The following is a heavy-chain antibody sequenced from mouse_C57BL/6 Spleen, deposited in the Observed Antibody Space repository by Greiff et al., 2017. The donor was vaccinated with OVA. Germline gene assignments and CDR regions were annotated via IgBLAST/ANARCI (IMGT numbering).Heavy chain of an antibody. CDR3: ARGVLRSSSWFAY. J-gene: IGHJ3*01. Sequence: VQLQESGAELVKPGASVKMSCKASGYTFTTYPIEWMKQNHGKSLEWIGNFHPYNDDTKYNEKFKGKATLTVEKSSSTVYLELSRLTSDDSAVYYCARGVLRSSSWFAYWGQGTLVTVSA. V-gene: IGHV1-47*01. CDR2: FHPYNDDT. D-gene: IGHD1-1*01. CDR1: GYTFTTYP.